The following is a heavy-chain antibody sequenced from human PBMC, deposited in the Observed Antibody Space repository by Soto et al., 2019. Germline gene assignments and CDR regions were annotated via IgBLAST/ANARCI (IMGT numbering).Heavy chain of an antibody. V-gene: IGHV3-23*01. Sequence: EVQLLESGGGLVQPGGSLRLSCAASGFTFSSYAMSWVRQAPGKGLEWVSAISGSGGSTYYADSVKGRFTISRDNSKNTLYLQMNSLRAEDTAVDYCAKDFRDWSHYDHWGQGTLVTVSS. J-gene: IGHJ5*02. CDR3: AKDFRDWSHYDH. CDR2: ISGSGGST. D-gene: IGHD3-9*01. CDR1: GFTFSSYA.